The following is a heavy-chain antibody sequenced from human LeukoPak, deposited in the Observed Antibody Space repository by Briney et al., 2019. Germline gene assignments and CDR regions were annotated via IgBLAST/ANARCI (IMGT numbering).Heavy chain of an antibody. CDR2: ISYDGSNK. V-gene: IGHV3-30*04. Sequence: QTGGSLRLSCAASGFTFSSYAMHWVRQAPGKGLEWVAVISYDGSNKYYADSVKGRFTISRDNSKNTLYLQMNSLRAEDTAVYYCASSVGGLGTLDYWGQGTLVTVSS. CDR3: ASSVGGLGTLDY. J-gene: IGHJ4*02. CDR1: GFTFSSYA. D-gene: IGHD7-27*01.